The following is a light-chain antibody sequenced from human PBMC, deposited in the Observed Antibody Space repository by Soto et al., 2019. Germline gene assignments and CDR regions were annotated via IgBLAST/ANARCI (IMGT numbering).Light chain of an antibody. CDR3: QKYNSAPPST. V-gene: IGKV1-27*01. CDR2: AAS. J-gene: IGKJ5*01. Sequence: DIQMTQSPSSLSASVGDRVTITCRASQGISNYLAWYQQKPGKVPKLLIYAASTLQSGVPSRFSSSGSGTDFTLTISSLQPEDVATYYCQKYNSAPPSTFGQGTRLEIK. CDR1: QGISNY.